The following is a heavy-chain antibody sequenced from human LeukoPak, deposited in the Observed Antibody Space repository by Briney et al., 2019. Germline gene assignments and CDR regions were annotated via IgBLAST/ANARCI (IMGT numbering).Heavy chain of an antibody. CDR2: IYPGGSEV. CDR1: GYSFTTYW. V-gene: IGHV5-51*01. J-gene: IGHJ6*02. CDR3: ARYPPGYYGMDV. Sequence: GESLKISCKGSGYSFTTYWIGWVRQMPGRTLEWIGIIYPGGSEVRCSPSLQGQVTISADKSISTAYLQWSSLKASDNAIYYCARYPPGYYGMDVWGQGTTVTVSS.